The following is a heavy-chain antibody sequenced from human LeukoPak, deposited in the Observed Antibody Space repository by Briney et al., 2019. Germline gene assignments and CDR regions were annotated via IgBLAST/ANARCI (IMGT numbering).Heavy chain of an antibody. J-gene: IGHJ3*02. V-gene: IGHV1-2*02. CDR2: FNPNSGGT. CDR3: AREDTMIVVVTKPNAFDI. D-gene: IGHD3-22*01. Sequence: GASVKVSCKASGYTFTGYYMHWVRQAPGQGLEWMGWFNPNSGGTNYAQKFQGRVTMTRDTSISTAYMELSRLRSDDTAVYYCAREDTMIVVVTKPNAFDIWGQGTMVTVSS. CDR1: GYTFTGYY.